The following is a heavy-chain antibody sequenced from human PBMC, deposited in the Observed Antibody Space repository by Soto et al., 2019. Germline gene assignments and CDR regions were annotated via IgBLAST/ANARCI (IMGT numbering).Heavy chain of an antibody. J-gene: IGHJ4*02. D-gene: IGHD2-2*01. V-gene: IGHV4-31*03. Sequence: SETLCLPCTVFGGSISSVGYYWSWIRQHPGKGLEWIGYIYYSGSTYYNPSLKSRVTISVDTSKNQFSLKLSSVTAADTAVYYCARESPRYCSSTSCYATYYFDYWGQGTLVTVSS. CDR2: IYYSGST. CDR3: ARESPRYCSSTSCYATYYFDY. CDR1: GGSISSVGYY.